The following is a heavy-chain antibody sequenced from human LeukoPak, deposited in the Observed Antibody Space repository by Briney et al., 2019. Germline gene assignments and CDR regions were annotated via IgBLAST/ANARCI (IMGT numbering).Heavy chain of an antibody. CDR2: ISWDSNGT. Sequence: PGGSLRLSCTVSGFTFNDYTMHWVRQAPGKGLEWVSLISWDSNGTYYAKSVKGRFTISRDDSKNSLYLQMNKLKIEDTALYYCAKDQGKQWLGRSPGGGYFDLWGRGTLVTVSS. D-gene: IGHD6-19*01. CDR1: GFTFNDYT. J-gene: IGHJ2*01. CDR3: AKDQGKQWLGRSPGGGYFDL. V-gene: IGHV3-43*01.